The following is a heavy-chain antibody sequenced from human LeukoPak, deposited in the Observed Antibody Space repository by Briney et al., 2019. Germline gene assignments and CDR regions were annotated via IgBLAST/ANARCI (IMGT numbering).Heavy chain of an antibody. CDR3: ARGPRGWYSD. D-gene: IGHD6-19*01. CDR2: TNPNSGNT. Sequence: ASVKVSCKASGYTFTSYDINWVRQATGQGLEWMGWTNPNSGNTGYAQKLQGRVTMTTDTSTSTAYMELRSLRSDDTAVYYCARGPRGWYSDWGQGTLVTVSS. V-gene: IGHV1-8*01. CDR1: GYTFTSYD. J-gene: IGHJ4*02.